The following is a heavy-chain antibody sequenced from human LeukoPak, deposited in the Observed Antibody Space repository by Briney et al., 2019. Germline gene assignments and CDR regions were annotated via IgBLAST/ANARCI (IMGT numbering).Heavy chain of an antibody. V-gene: IGHV3-21*01. CDR2: ISSSSYI. CDR1: GFTFSSYS. D-gene: IGHD3-22*01. CDR3: ARGDYYDSFDY. Sequence: GGSLRLSCAASGFTFSSYSMNWVRQAPGKGLEWVSSISSSSYIYYADSVKGRFTISGDNAKNSLYLQMNSLRAEGTAVYYCARGDYYDSFDYWGQGTLVTVSS. J-gene: IGHJ4*02.